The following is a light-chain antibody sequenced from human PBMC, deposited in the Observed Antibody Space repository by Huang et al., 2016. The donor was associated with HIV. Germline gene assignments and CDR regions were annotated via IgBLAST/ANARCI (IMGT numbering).Light chain of an antibody. Sequence: DIQMTQSPSTLSASVGDRVTITCRASLSISSWLAWYQQKPGKAPKLRIYKASSLESGVPSRFSVSGSGTEFTLTISSLQPDDFATYYCQQYTTYFPTFGQGTKLEIK. CDR3: QQYTTYFPT. J-gene: IGKJ2*01. CDR2: KAS. V-gene: IGKV1-5*03. CDR1: LSISSW.